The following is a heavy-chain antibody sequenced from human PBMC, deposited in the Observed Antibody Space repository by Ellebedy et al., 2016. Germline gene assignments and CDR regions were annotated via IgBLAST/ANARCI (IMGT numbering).Heavy chain of an antibody. CDR2: IIPIFGTA. CDR1: GGTFSSYA. CDR3: ATSPYDSSGYDDAFDI. V-gene: IGHV1-69*13. D-gene: IGHD3-22*01. J-gene: IGHJ3*02. Sequence: SVKVSXKASGGTFSSYAISWVRQAPGQGLEWMGGIIPIFGTANYAQKFQGRVTITADESTSTAYMELSSLRSEDTAVYYCATSPYDSSGYDDAFDIWGQGTMVTVSS.